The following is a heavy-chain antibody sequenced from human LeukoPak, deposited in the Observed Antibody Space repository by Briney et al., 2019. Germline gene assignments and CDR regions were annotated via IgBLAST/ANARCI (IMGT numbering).Heavy chain of an antibody. J-gene: IGHJ3*02. V-gene: IGHV3-66*01. D-gene: IGHD1-26*01. CDR3: ARDHQWEPRPGAFDI. Sequence: TGGSLRLSCAASGFTVSSNYMSWVRQAPGKGLEWVSVIYSGGSTYYADSVKGRFTISRDNAKNSLYLQMNSLRAEDTALYYCARDHQWEPRPGAFDIWGQGTMVTVSS. CDR1: GFTVSSNY. CDR2: IYSGGST.